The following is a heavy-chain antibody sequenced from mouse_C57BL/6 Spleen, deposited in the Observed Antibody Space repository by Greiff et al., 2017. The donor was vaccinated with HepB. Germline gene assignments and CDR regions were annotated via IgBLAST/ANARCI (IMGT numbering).Heavy chain of an antibody. CDR1: GYTFTSYW. V-gene: IGHV1-61*01. Sequence: VQLQQPGAELVRPGSSVKLSCKASGYTFTSYWMDWVKQRPGQGLEWIGNIYPSDSETHYNQKFKDKATLTVDKSSSTAYMQLSSLTSEDSAVYYCARWDYGRDDYWGQGTTLTVSS. J-gene: IGHJ2*01. CDR2: IYPSDSET. D-gene: IGHD1-1*01. CDR3: ARWDYGRDDY.